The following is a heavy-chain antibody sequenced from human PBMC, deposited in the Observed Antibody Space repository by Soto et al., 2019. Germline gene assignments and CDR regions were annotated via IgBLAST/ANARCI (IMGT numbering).Heavy chain of an antibody. CDR3: ARGREKKPTPPRH. V-gene: IGHV1-69*02. Sequence: GASVKVSCTASGGTFSSYTISWVRQAPGQGLEWMGRIIPILGIANYAQKFQGRVTITADKSTSTAYMELSSLRSEDTAVYYCARGREKKPTPPRHWGQGTLVTVPS. CDR2: IIPILGIA. CDR1: GGTFSSYT. J-gene: IGHJ1*01.